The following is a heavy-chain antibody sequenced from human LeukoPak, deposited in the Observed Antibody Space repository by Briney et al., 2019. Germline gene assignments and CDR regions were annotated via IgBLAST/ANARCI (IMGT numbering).Heavy chain of an antibody. CDR2: IYTSGST. CDR1: GGSISSGSYY. V-gene: IGHV4-61*02. J-gene: IGHJ3*02. D-gene: IGHD2-15*01. Sequence: SEILSLTCTVSGGSISSGSYYWSWIRQPAGKGLEWIGRIYTSGSTNYNPSLKSRVTISVDTSKNQFSLKLSSVTAADTAVYYCARPILGVVAVLSAFDIWGQGTMVTVSS. CDR3: ARPILGVVAVLSAFDI.